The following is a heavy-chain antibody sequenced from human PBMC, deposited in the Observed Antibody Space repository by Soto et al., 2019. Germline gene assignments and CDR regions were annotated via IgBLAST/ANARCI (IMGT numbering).Heavy chain of an antibody. CDR1: SFTFSSFA. Sequence: GGSLRLSCAASSFTFSSFALNWVRQAPGKGLEWVSAIDGRGTNTYYADSVKGRFSISRDNSKNTLYPQMSRLRVEDTAVYYCAKDLQDFYDTGGYMDVWGQGTTVTVSS. CDR2: IDGRGTNT. D-gene: IGHD3-22*01. CDR3: AKDLQDFYDTGGYMDV. V-gene: IGHV3-23*01. J-gene: IGHJ6*02.